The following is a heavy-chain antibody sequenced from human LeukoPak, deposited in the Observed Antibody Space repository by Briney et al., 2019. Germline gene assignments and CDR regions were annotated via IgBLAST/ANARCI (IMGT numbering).Heavy chain of an antibody. CDR2: IKQDGSEK. D-gene: IGHD1-26*01. V-gene: IGHV3-7*01. Sequence: GGSLRLSCAASGFTFSSYWMSWVRQAPGKGLEWVANIKQDGSEKYYVDSVKGRFTISRDNAKNSLYLQMNSLRAEDTAVYYCARVADLYSGSYPIDRSFDYWGQGTLVTVSS. J-gene: IGHJ4*02. CDR3: ARVADLYSGSYPIDRSFDY. CDR1: GFTFSSYW.